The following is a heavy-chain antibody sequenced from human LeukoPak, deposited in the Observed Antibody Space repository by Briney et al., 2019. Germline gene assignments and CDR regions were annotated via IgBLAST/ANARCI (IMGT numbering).Heavy chain of an antibody. CDR1: GFTVSSNY. CDR3: KVEMATIMTPRVDY. J-gene: IGHJ4*02. V-gene: IGHV3-66*01. CDR2: IYSGGST. D-gene: IGHD5-24*01. Sequence: PGGSLRLSCAASGFTVSSNYMSWVRQAPGKGLEWVSVIYSGGSTYYADSVKGRFTISRDNSKNTLYLQMNSLRAEDTAVYYCKVEMATIMTPRVDYWGQGTLVTVSS.